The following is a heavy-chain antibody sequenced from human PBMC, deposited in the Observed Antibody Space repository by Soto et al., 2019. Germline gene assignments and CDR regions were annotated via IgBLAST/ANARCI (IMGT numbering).Heavy chain of an antibody. CDR1: GGSISSSNW. D-gene: IGHD2-15*01. Sequence: SETLSLTCAVSGGSISSSNWWSWVRQPPGKGLEWIGEIYHSGSTNYNLSLKSRVTISVDKSKNQFSLKLSSVTAADTAVYYCARGNCSGGSCYSGYYYGMDVWGQGTTVTVSS. J-gene: IGHJ6*02. CDR3: ARGNCSGGSCYSGYYYGMDV. CDR2: IYHSGST. V-gene: IGHV4-4*02.